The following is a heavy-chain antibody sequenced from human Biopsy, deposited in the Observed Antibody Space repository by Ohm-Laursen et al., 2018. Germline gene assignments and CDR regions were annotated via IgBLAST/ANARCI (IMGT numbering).Heavy chain of an antibody. J-gene: IGHJ4*02. D-gene: IGHD6-19*01. Sequence: ASVKVSCKVSEYTLTELPIHWVRQAPGQGLEWMGWISPKSGDTNYAHKFQGNITMTRDTSMSTAYMEMSRLRCDDTAVYYCALQSVAQMKNFDYWGQGTLVTVSS. CDR1: EYTLTELP. CDR3: ALQSVAQMKNFDY. CDR2: ISPKSGDT. V-gene: IGHV1-2*02.